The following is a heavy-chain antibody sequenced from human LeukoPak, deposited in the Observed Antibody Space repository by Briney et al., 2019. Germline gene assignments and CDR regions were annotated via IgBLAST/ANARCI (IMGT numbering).Heavy chain of an antibody. CDR1: GGTFSSYA. Sequence: ASVKVSCKASGGTFSSYAISWVRQAPGQGLEWMGRIIPIFGTANYAQKFQGRVTITTDESTSTAYMELSSLRSEDTAVYYCARGDYYDSSGYGIDYWGQGTLVTVSS. CDR2: IIPIFGTA. CDR3: ARGDYYDSSGYGIDY. J-gene: IGHJ4*02. D-gene: IGHD3-22*01. V-gene: IGHV1-69*05.